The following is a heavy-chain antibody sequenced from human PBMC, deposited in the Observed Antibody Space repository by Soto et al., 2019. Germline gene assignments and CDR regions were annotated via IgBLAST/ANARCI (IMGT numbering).Heavy chain of an antibody. CDR1: GGTFIGYA. CDR2: IIPIFGTA. CDR3: ARGDYDFSSGYNEIINWFDR. J-gene: IGHJ5*02. Sequence: SVKVSSTASGGTFIGYAIVWVRQAPGQGLEWMGGIIPIFGTANYAQKFQGRVTITADESTSTAYMEMSSLRSEDTAVYYCARGDYDFSSGYNEIINWFDRWGQGTLVTVSS. D-gene: IGHD3-3*01. V-gene: IGHV1-69*01.